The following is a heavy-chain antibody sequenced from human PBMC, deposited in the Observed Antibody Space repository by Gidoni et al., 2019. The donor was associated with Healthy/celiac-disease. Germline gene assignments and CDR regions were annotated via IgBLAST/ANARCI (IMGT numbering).Heavy chain of an antibody. Sequence: EVQLVESGGGLVQPGGSLRLSCAASGFTSRSPWMHWVRQAPGKGLVWVSRIKRDGSSTSYADSVKGRVTSSRDNAKKTLYLQMNSLRAEDTAVYYCARVTTVTTDYYYYGMDVWGQGTTVTVSS. CDR1: GFTSRSPW. J-gene: IGHJ6*02. CDR3: ARVTTVTTDYYYYGMDV. CDR2: IKRDGSST. D-gene: IGHD4-17*01. V-gene: IGHV3-74*01.